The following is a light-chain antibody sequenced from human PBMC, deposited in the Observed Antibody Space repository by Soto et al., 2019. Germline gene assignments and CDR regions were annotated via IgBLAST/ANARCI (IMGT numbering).Light chain of an antibody. Sequence: QSVLAQPASVSGSPGQSIAISCTGTSSDVGSYISVSWYQQYPGKAPTLMIHDVSDRPSGVSNRFSGSKSGNTASLTISGLQAEDEADYYCSSFTSSSSYVFGSGTKLTV. V-gene: IGLV2-14*03. CDR2: DVS. CDR1: SSDVGSYIS. J-gene: IGLJ1*01. CDR3: SSFTSSSSYV.